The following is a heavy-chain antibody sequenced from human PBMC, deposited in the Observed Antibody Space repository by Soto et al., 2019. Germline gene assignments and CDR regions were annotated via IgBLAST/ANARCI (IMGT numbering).Heavy chain of an antibody. Sequence: QVQLQESGPGLVKPSQTLSLTCTVSGGSISSGGYYWSWIRQHPGKGLEWIGYIYYRGSTYYNPSLKSRVTTSVDTSKNEFALTLSSVTAADTAVYCCAGSSTSANYFDYWGQGTLVTVSS. D-gene: IGHD2-2*01. CDR3: AGSSTSANYFDY. CDR2: IYYRGST. CDR1: GGSISSGGYY. V-gene: IGHV4-31*03. J-gene: IGHJ4*02.